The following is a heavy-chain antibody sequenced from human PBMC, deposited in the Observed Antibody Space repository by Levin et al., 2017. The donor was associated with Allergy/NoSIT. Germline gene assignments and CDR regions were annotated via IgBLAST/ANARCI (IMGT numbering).Heavy chain of an antibody. V-gene: IGHV3-23*01. CDR3: AKVASTVTTINWFDP. J-gene: IGHJ5*02. CDR1: GFSFSSYA. D-gene: IGHD4-17*01. CDR2: ISGSGGST. Sequence: GESLKISCAASGFSFSSYAMSWVRQAPGKGLEWVSAISGSGGSTYYADSVKGRFTISRDNSKNTVYLQMNSLRAEDTAVYYCAKVASTVTTINWFDPWGQGTLVTVSS.